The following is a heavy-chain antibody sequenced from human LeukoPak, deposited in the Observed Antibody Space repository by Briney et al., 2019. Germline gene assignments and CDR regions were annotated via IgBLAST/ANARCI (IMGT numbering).Heavy chain of an antibody. D-gene: IGHD4-17*01. CDR3: ATVDMTTVTTTSPASFDY. J-gene: IGHJ4*02. Sequence: GASVKVSCKVSGYTLTELSMHWVRQAPGKGLEWMGGFDPEDGETIYAQKFQGRVTTTEDTSTDTAYMELSSLRSEDTAVYYCATVDMTTVTTTSPASFDYWGQGTLVTVSS. V-gene: IGHV1-24*01. CDR2: FDPEDGET. CDR1: GYTLTELS.